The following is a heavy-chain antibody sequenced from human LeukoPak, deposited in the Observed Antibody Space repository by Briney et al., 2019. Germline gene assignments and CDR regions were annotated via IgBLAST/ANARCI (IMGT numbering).Heavy chain of an antibody. CDR2: ITPIFGTA. D-gene: IGHD3-10*01. CDR3: ARLTMAPTLFDY. CDR1: GYTFTHYY. Sequence: ASVKVSRKTSGYTFTHYYIHWVRQAPGQGLEWMGGITPIFGTANYAQKFQGRLTITADESTDTAYMELSSLRSEDTAVYYCARLTMAPTLFDYWGQGTLVTVSS. V-gene: IGHV1-69*13. J-gene: IGHJ4*02.